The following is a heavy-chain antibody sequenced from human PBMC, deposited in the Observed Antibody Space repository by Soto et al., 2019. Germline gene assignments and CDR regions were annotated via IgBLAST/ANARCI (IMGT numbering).Heavy chain of an antibody. CDR2: IRSSSSYI. D-gene: IGHD3-22*01. V-gene: IGHV3-21*06. CDR3: ARGVYDDSSGTSTHDAVEI. J-gene: IGHJ3*02. Sequence: PGGPPSFSCAASGFIFISYSMNWGRPAPRKGLDWVSFIRSSSSYIYHAESAKGRFIFSRDGAKNSLYVQMNSLRAQDTAVYYCARGVYDDSSGTSTHDAVEIWGQGTKVTVTS. CDR1: GFIFISYS.